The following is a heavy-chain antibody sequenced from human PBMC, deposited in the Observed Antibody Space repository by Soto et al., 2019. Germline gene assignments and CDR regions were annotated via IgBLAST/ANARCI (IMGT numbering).Heavy chain of an antibody. V-gene: IGHV4-34*01. CDR2: INHSGST. D-gene: IGHD1-1*01. CDR3: ARGKWKLFGY. J-gene: IGHJ4*02. CDR1: GGSFSGYY. Sequence: SETLSLTCAVYGGSFSGYYWSWIRQPPGKGLEWIGEINHSGSTNYNPSLKSRVTISVDTSKNQFSLKLSSVTAADTAVYYCARGKWKLFGYWGQGTLVTVSS.